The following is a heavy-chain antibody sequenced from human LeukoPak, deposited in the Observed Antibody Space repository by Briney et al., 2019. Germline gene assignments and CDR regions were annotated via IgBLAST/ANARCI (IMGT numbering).Heavy chain of an antibody. CDR1: GFTFTSYW. Sequence: GGSLRLSCAASGFTFTSYWMHWVRHAPGEGLVWVSRINSDVRSTSYADSVKSRFTISRDNAKTTLYLQMNSLRAEYAAVYYCASILPGIAGAGCDYWGQGNLVTVSS. CDR3: ASILPGIAGAGCDY. D-gene: IGHD6-13*01. CDR2: INSDVRST. J-gene: IGHJ4*02. V-gene: IGHV3-74*01.